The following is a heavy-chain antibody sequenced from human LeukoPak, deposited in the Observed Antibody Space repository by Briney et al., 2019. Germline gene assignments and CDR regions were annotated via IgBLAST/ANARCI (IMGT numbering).Heavy chain of an antibody. D-gene: IGHD6-13*01. J-gene: IGHJ6*03. CDR1: GGSISSSSYY. CDR3: ARRGAAAGKRTPVGSYYYYYYMDV. CDR2: IHYSGST. Sequence: SETLSLTCTVSGGSISSSSYYWGWIRQPPGKGLEWIGSIHYSGSTNYNPSLKSRVTISVDTSKNQFSLKLSSVTAADTAVYYCARRGAAAGKRTPVGSYYYYYYMDVWGKGTTVTISS. V-gene: IGHV4-39*07.